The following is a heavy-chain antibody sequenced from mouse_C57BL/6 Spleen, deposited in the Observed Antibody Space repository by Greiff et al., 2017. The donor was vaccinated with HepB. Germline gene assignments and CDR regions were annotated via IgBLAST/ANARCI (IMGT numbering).Heavy chain of an antibody. V-gene: IGHV5-6*01. CDR2: ISSGGSYT. CDR3: ARRPLFAY. CDR1: GFTFSSYG. Sequence: EVQVVESGGDLVKPGGSLKLSCAASGFTFSSYGMSWVRQTPDKRLEWVATISSGGSYTYYPDSVKGRFTISRDNAKNTLYLQMSSLKSEDTAMYYCARRPLFAYWGQGTLVTVSA. J-gene: IGHJ3*01.